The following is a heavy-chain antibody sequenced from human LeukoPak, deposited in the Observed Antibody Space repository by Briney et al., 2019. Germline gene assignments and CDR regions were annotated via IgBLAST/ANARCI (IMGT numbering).Heavy chain of an antibody. V-gene: IGHV1-2*02. D-gene: IGHD3-9*01. Sequence: ASVKVSCKASGYTFTGYYMHWVRQAPGQGLGGMGWINPNVVGTNYAQKFQGRVTMTRDTSISTAYMELSRLRSDDTAVYYCARVIPPSYYDILTGYSKGFDYWGQGTLVTVSS. J-gene: IGHJ4*02. CDR3: ARVIPPSYYDILTGYSKGFDY. CDR2: INPNVVGT. CDR1: GYTFTGYY.